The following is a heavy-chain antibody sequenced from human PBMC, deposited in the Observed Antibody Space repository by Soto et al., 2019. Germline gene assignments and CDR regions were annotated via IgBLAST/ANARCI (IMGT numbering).Heavy chain of an antibody. CDR1: GYKFTTYF. CDR3: VRGYCTTSPCSGDFQF. D-gene: IGHD2-15*01. Sequence: GASVKVSCKASGYKFTTYFTHWVRQAPGQGLEWMGMIHPSGDTGYAQKFRGRVTMTIDTSTTTASTELRNLTSEDTAVYFSVRGYCTTSPCSGDFQFWGQGTLVTVSS. J-gene: IGHJ1*01. V-gene: IGHV1-46*01. CDR2: IHPSGDT.